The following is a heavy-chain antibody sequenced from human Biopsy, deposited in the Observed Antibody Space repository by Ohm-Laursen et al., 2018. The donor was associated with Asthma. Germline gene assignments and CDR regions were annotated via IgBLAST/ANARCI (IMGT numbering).Heavy chain of an antibody. J-gene: IGHJ4*02. Sequence: TLSLTCAVSGGSVSSGSHYWSWIRQPPGKGLEWIGYISYSGSTNYNPSLKSRVTISVDTSKNQFSLKPSSVTAADTAVYYCARDFVDSAMDYFDYWGQGTLVTVSS. V-gene: IGHV4-61*01. CDR1: GGSVSSGSHY. D-gene: IGHD5-18*01. CDR2: ISYSGST. CDR3: ARDFVDSAMDYFDY.